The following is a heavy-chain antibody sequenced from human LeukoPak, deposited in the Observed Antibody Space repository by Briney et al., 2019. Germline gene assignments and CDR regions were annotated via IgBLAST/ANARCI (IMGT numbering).Heavy chain of an antibody. CDR3: ARQQYSSGSYYFDY. V-gene: IGHV5-51*01. CDR1: GYSFTSYW. Sequence: GESLKISCKGSGYSFTSYWIGWVRQMPGKGLESMGIIYPGDSDTGYSPSFQGQVTISADKSISTAYLQWSSLKASGTAMYYCARQQYSSGSYYFDYWGQGTLVTVSS. D-gene: IGHD6-19*01. J-gene: IGHJ4*02. CDR2: IYPGDSDT.